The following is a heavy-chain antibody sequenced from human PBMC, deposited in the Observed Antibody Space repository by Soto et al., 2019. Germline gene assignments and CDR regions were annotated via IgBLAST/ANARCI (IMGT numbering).Heavy chain of an antibody. CDR1: GGTFSSYA. Sequence: SVKVSCKASGGTFSSYAISWVRQAPGQGLEWMGGIIPIFGTANYAQKFQGRVTITADESTSTAYMELSSLRSEDTAVYYCARGFVVVVAATYFDYWGQGTLVTVSS. CDR2: IIPIFGTA. J-gene: IGHJ4*02. V-gene: IGHV1-69*13. D-gene: IGHD2-15*01. CDR3: ARGFVVVVAATYFDY.